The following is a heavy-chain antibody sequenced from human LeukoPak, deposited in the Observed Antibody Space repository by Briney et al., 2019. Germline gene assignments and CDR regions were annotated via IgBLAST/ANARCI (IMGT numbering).Heavy chain of an antibody. CDR2: ISGSGGST. Sequence: SGGSLRLSCAASGFTFSSYAMSWVRQAPGKGLEWVSAISGSGGSTYYADSVKGRFTISRDNAKNTLYLQMNSLRAEDTAVYYCVRDLIIVDTPGDDFDFWGQGTLVTVSS. V-gene: IGHV3-23*01. CDR3: VRDLIIVDTPGDDFDF. D-gene: IGHD3-22*01. CDR1: GFTFSSYA. J-gene: IGHJ4*02.